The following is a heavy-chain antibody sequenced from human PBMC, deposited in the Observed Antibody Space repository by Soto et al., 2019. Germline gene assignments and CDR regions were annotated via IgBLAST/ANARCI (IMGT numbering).Heavy chain of an antibody. CDR3: AGDGVRNGADTGWLDP. V-gene: IGHV3-7*03. J-gene: IGHJ5*02. D-gene: IGHD3-16*01. Sequence: EVQVVESGGDLVQPGGSLRLSCAASGFTFNSYWMTWVRQAPGKGLEWVANIKQDGREKYYVASVKGRFTISRDNGKNLLHLQMDSLTPDDTAVYYCAGDGVRNGADTGWLDPWGQGTLVTVSS. CDR2: IKQDGREK. CDR1: GFTFNSYW.